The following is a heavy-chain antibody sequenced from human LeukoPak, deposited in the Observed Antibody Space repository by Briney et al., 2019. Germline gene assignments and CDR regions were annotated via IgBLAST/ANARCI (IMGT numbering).Heavy chain of an antibody. Sequence: SQTLSLTCALSGDSVSSNSAAWNWIRQSPSRGLEWLGRTYYRSKWYNDYAVSLKSRITINPDTSKNQFSLQLNSLTPEYTAVYYCGRSGGGWFGELLYYLDVWGQGTTVTISS. CDR1: GDSVSSNSAA. CDR2: TYYRSKWYN. J-gene: IGHJ6*03. V-gene: IGHV6-1*01. CDR3: GRSGGGWFGELLYYLDV. D-gene: IGHD3-10*01.